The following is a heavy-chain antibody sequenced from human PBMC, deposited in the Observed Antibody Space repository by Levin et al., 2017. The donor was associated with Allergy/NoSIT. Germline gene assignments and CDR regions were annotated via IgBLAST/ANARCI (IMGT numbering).Heavy chain of an antibody. J-gene: IGHJ4*02. CDR2: IGGGSGST. Sequence: GGSLRLSCAGSGLTFNSYSMTWVRQAPGRGLECVSAIGGGSGSTYYTDSVKGRFTISRDSSKNTLYLEMSSLRAGDTAVYYCPKSNFSYNSDYSGGFDYWGQGRLVTVSS. CDR1: GLTFNSYS. V-gene: IGHV3-23*01. CDR3: PKSNFSYNSDYSGGFDY. D-gene: IGHD1-26*01.